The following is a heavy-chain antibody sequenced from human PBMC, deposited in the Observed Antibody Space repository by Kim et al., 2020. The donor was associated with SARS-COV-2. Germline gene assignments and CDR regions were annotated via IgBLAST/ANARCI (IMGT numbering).Heavy chain of an antibody. CDR1: GYSFTTQW. D-gene: IGHD2-2*01. Sequence: GESLKISCKASGYSFTTQWIGWVRQMPGKGLEWMGVIYPGDSDTSKNPSFQGQVTIAADKSISTAYLQWSSLKASDTAIYYCARAVCTSISCYPFDYWGQGTLVTVSS. V-gene: IGHV5-51*01. J-gene: IGHJ4*02. CDR2: IYPGDSDT. CDR3: ARAVCTSISCYPFDY.